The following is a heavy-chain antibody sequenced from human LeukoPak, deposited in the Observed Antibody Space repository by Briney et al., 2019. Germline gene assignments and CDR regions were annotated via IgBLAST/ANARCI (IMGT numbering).Heavy chain of an antibody. Sequence: ASVKVSCKASVGTFSSYAISWVRQAPGQGLEWMGGISGYNGNTKSAQKFQGRLAMTRDTSTSTAYMELGSLTSEDTALYYCARGRVRFGEFSDAFDSWGQGTLITVSS. D-gene: IGHD3-10*01. CDR3: ARGRVRFGEFSDAFDS. CDR2: ISGYNGNT. V-gene: IGHV1-18*01. CDR1: VGTFSSYA. J-gene: IGHJ4*02.